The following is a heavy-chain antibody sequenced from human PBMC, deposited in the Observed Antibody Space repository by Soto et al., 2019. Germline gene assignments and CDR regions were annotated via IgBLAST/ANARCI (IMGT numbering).Heavy chain of an antibody. V-gene: IGHV3-7*01. CDR1: GFTFSSDW. CDR2: IKQDGSEK. J-gene: IGHJ6*02. Sequence: PGGSLRLSCAASGFTFSSDWMSWVRQAPGKGLEWVANIKQDGSEKYYVDSVKGRFTISRDNVKNSLYLQMNSLRAEDTAVYYCARVKWFYGMDVWGQGTTVTVSS. D-gene: IGHD2-8*01. CDR3: ARVKWFYGMDV.